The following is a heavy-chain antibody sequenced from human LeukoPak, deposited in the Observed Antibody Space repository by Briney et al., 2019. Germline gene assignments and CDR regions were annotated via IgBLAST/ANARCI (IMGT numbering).Heavy chain of an antibody. D-gene: IGHD5-12*01. CDR1: GGSISSYY. V-gene: IGHV4-59*01. J-gene: IGHJ6*02. CDR3: AGASRATRGYYYYGMDV. Sequence: SETLSLTCTVSGGSISSYYWSWIRQPPGKGLEWIGYIYYSGSTNYNPSLKSRVTISVDTSKNQFSLKLSSVTAADTAVYYCAGASRATRGYYYYGMDVWGQGTTVTVSS. CDR2: IYYSGST.